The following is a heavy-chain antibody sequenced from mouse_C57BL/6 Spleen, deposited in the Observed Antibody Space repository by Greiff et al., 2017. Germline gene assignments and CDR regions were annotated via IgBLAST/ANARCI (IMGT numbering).Heavy chain of an antibody. D-gene: IGHD2-3*01. CDR1: GYAFSSSW. J-gene: IGHJ2*01. V-gene: IGHV1-82*01. CDR2: IYPGDGDT. Sequence: VQGVESGPELVKPGASVKISCKASGYAFSSSWMNWVKQRPGKGLEWIGRIYPGDGDTNYNGKFKGKATLTADKSSSTAYMQLSSLTSEDSAVYFCARGDDGYLDYWGQGTTLTVSS. CDR3: ARGDDGYLDY.